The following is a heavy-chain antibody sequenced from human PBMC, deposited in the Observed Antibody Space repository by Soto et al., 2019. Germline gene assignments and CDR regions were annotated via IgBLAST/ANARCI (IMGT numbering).Heavy chain of an antibody. V-gene: IGHV3-30*14. CDR2: ISYDGSNV. CDR3: ASRRGFGTYYFAY. CDR1: GFAFRSYA. D-gene: IGHD1-7*01. Sequence: QVQLVESGGGVVQPGRSLGISCDASGFAFRSYAVHWVRQAPGKGLDWVALISYDGSNVYYADSVKGRFTISRDNSKNTLYLQMNSLRAEDTAVYYCASRRGFGTYYFAYWGQGTLVTVSS. J-gene: IGHJ4*02.